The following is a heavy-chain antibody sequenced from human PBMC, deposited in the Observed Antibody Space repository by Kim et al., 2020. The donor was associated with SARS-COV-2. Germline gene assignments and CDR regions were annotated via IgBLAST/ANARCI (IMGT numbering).Heavy chain of an antibody. J-gene: IGHJ4*02. CDR2: ISYSGST. D-gene: IGHD2-21*02. Sequence: QTLSLTCTVSGGSISRGGYYWSWIRQHPGKGLEWIGYISYSGSTYYNPSLKSRVAISVDTSKNQFSLKLSSVTAADTAMYYCARVSMTSYTDFDYWGQGTLVTVSS. CDR3: ARVSMTSYTDFDY. CDR1: GGSISRGGYY. V-gene: IGHV4-31*03.